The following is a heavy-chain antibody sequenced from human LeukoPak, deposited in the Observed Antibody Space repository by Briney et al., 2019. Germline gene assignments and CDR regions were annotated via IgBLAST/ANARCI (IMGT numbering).Heavy chain of an antibody. D-gene: IGHD3-22*01. CDR1: GYSISSGYY. CDR2: IYHSGST. J-gene: IGHJ3*02. Sequence: SETLSLTCTVSGYSISSGYYWGWIRQPPGKGLEWIGSIYHSGSTYYNPSLKSRVTISVDTSKNQFSLKLSSVTAAVTAVYYCAYDSSGYYYGADAFDIWGQGTMVTVSS. CDR3: AYDSSGYYYGADAFDI. V-gene: IGHV4-38-2*02.